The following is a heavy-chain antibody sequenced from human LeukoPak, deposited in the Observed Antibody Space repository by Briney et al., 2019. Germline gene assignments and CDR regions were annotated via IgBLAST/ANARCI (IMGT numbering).Heavy chain of an antibody. Sequence: PGGSLRLSCTASGSTFSTNWMSWVRQAPGKGLEWVASIKEDGSEKCYVDSVKGRFTISRDNAKNSLYLQMNSLRAEDTAMYYCARNENWGQGTLVTVSS. CDR2: IKEDGSEK. CDR1: GSTFSTNW. V-gene: IGHV3-7*05. CDR3: ARNEN. J-gene: IGHJ4*02.